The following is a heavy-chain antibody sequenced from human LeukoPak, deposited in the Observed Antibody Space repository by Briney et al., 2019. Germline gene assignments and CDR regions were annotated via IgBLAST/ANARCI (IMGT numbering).Heavy chain of an antibody. J-gene: IGHJ4*02. CDR3: ARDPGYSSSWHDY. CDR1: GGSISSYY. Sequence: NSSETLSLTCTVSGGSISSYYWSWIRQPPGKGLEWIGEINHSGSTNYNPSLKSRVTISVDTSKNQFSLKLSSVTAADTAVYYCARDPGYSSSWHDYWGQGTLVTVSS. CDR2: INHSGST. D-gene: IGHD6-13*01. V-gene: IGHV4-34*01.